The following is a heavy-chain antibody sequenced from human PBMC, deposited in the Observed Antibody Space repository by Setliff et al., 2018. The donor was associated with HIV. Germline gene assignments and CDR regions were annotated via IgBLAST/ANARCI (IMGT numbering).Heavy chain of an antibody. CDR2: ISGSGDIT. Sequence: HPGGSLRLSCAASGFTFSSYAVSWVRQAPGKGLEWVSVISGSGDITYYRESVKGRFTVSRDNSNNTVYLQMNSLRAEDTAMYYCAKTQTVITVYGPFDSWGQGTPVTVSS. CDR3: AKTQTVITVYGPFDS. V-gene: IGHV3-23*01. D-gene: IGHD4-4*01. CDR1: GFTFSSYA. J-gene: IGHJ4*02.